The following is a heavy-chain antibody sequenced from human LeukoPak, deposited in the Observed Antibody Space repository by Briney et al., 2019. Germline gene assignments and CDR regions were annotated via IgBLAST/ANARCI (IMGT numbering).Heavy chain of an antibody. CDR3: ARTARVFDY. J-gene: IGHJ4*02. V-gene: IGHV4-4*09. CDR1: GGSISSHY. CDR2: TYTSGDT. Sequence: KASETLSLTCTVSGGSISSHYWSRIRQPPGKGPEVIGYTYTSGDTNYNPSLRSRVTMSLDASKNEVSLKMSSVTAADTAVYYCARTARVFDYWGQGILVTVSS.